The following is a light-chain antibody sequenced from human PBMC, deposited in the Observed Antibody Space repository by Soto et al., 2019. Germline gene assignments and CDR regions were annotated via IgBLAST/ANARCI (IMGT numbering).Light chain of an antibody. CDR3: QQYNSYSPWT. CDR2: DAS. V-gene: IGKV1-5*01. J-gene: IGKJ4*01. Sequence: DIKMPQSPSTLSASVGDRVTITCRASQSISSWLAWYQQKPGKAPKLLIYDASSLESGVPSRFSGSGSGTEFTLTISSLQPDDFATYYCQQYNSYSPWTFGGGTKVDIK. CDR1: QSISSW.